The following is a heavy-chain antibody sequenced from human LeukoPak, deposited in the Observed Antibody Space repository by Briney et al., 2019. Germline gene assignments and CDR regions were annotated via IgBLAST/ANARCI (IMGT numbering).Heavy chain of an antibody. J-gene: IGHJ4*02. CDR3: ARPETYYDILTGYYLPGIDY. V-gene: IGHV3-30*04. CDR2: ISYDRSNK. CDR1: GFTFSSYA. D-gene: IGHD3-9*01. Sequence: GRALRLSCAASGFTFSSYAMHWVRQAPGKGLEWVAVISYDRSNKYYAYSVKGRFTISRDNSKNTLYLQMNSLRAEDTAVYYCARPETYYDILTGYYLPGIDYWGQGTLVTVSS.